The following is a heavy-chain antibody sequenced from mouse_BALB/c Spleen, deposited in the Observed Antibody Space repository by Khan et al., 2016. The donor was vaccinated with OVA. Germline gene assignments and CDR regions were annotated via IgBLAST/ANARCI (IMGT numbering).Heavy chain of an antibody. J-gene: IGHJ2*01. CDR3: ARSIMAN. CDR1: GYSITSDYA. CDR2: ISYSGST. V-gene: IGHV3-2*02. Sequence: EVQLQESGPCLVKPSQSLSLTCTVTGYSITSDYAWNWIRQFPGNKLEWMGYISYSGSTSYNPSLKSRISITRATSKNQFFLPLNSVTTEDTATYYSARSIMANWGQGTTLTVSS.